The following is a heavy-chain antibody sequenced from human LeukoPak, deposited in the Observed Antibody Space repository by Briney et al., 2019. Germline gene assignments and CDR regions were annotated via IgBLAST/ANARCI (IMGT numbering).Heavy chain of an antibody. CDR1: GFSVSNDY. Sequence: QPGESLRLSCAASGFSVSNDYMTWVRQAPGKGLEWVSVIDSGGNTYYADSVKGRFTISRDKSMNTLSLQMNRLSPEDTAIYYCARDPGLPNGINFWGQGTTVTVSS. CDR3: ARDPGLPNGINF. V-gene: IGHV3-66*02. J-gene: IGHJ6*02. D-gene: IGHD1-1*01. CDR2: IDSGGNT.